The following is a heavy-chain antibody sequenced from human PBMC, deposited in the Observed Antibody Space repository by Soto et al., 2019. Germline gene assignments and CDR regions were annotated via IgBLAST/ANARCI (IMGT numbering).Heavy chain of an antibody. CDR2: ISWSSGTV. D-gene: IGHD6-19*01. CDR1: GFTFDDYA. CDR3: AKDIRIAVAGLLDS. Sequence: EVQLVESGGGVVQPGRSLRLSCAASGFTFDDYAMHWVRQRPGKGLEWISGISWSSGTVAYADSVKGRFTISRDNAKNSLHLHMNSLRGEDTALYYCAKDIRIAVAGLLDSWGQGTLVTVSS. J-gene: IGHJ4*02. V-gene: IGHV3-9*01.